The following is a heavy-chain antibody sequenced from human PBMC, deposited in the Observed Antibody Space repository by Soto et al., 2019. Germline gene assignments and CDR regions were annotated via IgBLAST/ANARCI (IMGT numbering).Heavy chain of an antibody. D-gene: IGHD3-22*01. CDR2: ISGSGGST. CDR1: GFTFSSYA. V-gene: IGHV3-23*01. CDR3: AKAITMIVVVIYFDY. J-gene: IGHJ4*02. Sequence: TGGSLRLSCAASGFTFSSYAMSWVRQAPGKGLEWVSAISGSGGSTYYADSVKGRFTISRDNSKNTLYLQMNSLRAEDTAVYYCAKAITMIVVVIYFDYWGQGTLVTVS.